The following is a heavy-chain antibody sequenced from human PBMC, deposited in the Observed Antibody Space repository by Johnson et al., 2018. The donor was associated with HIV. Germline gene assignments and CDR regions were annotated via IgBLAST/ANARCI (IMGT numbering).Heavy chain of an antibody. CDR1: GFTFSSYA. J-gene: IGHJ3*02. V-gene: IGHV3-30-3*01. Sequence: QVQLVESGGDLVKPGGSLRLSCAASGFTFSSYAMHWVRQAPGKGLEWVAVISYDGSNKYYADSVKGRFTISRDNSKNTLYLQMNSLRAEDTAVYYCARLEELLRAFDIWGQGTMVTVSS. CDR2: ISYDGSNK. D-gene: IGHD1-26*01. CDR3: ARLEELLRAFDI.